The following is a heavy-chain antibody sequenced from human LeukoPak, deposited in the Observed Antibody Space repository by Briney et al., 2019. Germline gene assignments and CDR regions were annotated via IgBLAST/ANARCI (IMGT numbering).Heavy chain of an antibody. CDR2: ISAYNGNT. CDR1: GYTXTSYG. J-gene: IGHJ5*02. CDR3: ARPVLLWFGELLSFWFDP. V-gene: IGHV1-18*01. Sequence: ASVKVSCKASGYTXTSYGISWVRQAPGQGLEWMGWISAYNGNTNYAQKLQGRVTMTTDTSTSTAYMELRSLRSDDTAVYYCARPVLLWFGELLSFWFDPWGQGTLVTVSS. D-gene: IGHD3-10*01.